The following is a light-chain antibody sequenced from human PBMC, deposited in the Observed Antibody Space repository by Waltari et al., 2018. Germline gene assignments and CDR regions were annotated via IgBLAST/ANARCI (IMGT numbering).Light chain of an antibody. CDR2: EVA. CDR1: SRYVGGIDY. CDR3: SSYGGSNNVL. J-gene: IGLJ2*01. Sequence: QSALTQPPSASGSPGQSVTISCTGTSRYVGGIDYVSWYQLHPGKAPKLLIYEVAKRPSGVPDRFSGSKSANTASLTVSDLQPEDEADYYCSSYGGSNNVLFGGGTKLTVL. V-gene: IGLV2-8*01.